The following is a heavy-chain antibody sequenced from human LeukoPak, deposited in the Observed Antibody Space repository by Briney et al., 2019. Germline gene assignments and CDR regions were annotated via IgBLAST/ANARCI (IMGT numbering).Heavy chain of an antibody. CDR3: ARQVREDVGTTAAFDI. D-gene: IGHD3-10*01. Sequence: PSETLSLTCTVSGGSISSSSYYWGWIRQPPGKGLEWIGSIYYSGSTYYNPSLKSRVTISVDTSKNQFSLKLSSVTAADTAVYYCARQVREDVGTTAAFDIWGQGTMVTVSS. CDR1: GGSISSSSYY. CDR2: IYYSGST. V-gene: IGHV4-39*01. J-gene: IGHJ3*02.